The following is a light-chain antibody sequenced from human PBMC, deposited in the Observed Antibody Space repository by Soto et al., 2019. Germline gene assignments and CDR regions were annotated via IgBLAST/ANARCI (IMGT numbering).Light chain of an antibody. CDR3: SSYTSSIIYV. CDR1: SSDVGGYNY. Sequence: QSALTQPASVSGSPGQSITISCTGTSSDVGGYNYVSWYQQHPGKAPKLMIYEVSNRPSGVSNRFSGSKSGNTASLTISGLPAEDEADYYCSSYTSSIIYVFGTGTKLTVL. J-gene: IGLJ1*01. CDR2: EVS. V-gene: IGLV2-14*01.